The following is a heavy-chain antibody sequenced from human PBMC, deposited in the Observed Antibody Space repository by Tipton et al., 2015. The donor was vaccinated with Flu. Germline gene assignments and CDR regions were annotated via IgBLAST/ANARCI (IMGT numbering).Heavy chain of an antibody. Sequence: TLSLTCTVSGGSFSSYYWSWIRQPPGKRPEWIGHIYYSGSTNYNPALQSRVTISVDTSKNQFSLRLSSVTAADTAVYFCAADHYFGSGSYYRGQGKMVTVSS. V-gene: IGHV4-59*01. CDR3: AADHYFGSGSYY. CDR1: GGSFSSYY. J-gene: IGHJ4*02. CDR2: IYYSGST. D-gene: IGHD3-10*01.